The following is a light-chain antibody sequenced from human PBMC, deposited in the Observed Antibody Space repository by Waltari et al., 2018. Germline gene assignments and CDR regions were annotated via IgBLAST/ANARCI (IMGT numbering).Light chain of an antibody. CDR1: QSISTW. V-gene: IGKV1-5*03. Sequence: DIQMTQFPSTLSASVGDRVTFTCRASQSISTWLAWYQHKPGKAPKLLIYKASSLESGVPSRFSGSGSGTEFTLTVSSRQPDDFATYYCQQYTNYPVTFGGGTKVEIK. CDR3: QQYTNYPVT. J-gene: IGKJ4*01. CDR2: KAS.